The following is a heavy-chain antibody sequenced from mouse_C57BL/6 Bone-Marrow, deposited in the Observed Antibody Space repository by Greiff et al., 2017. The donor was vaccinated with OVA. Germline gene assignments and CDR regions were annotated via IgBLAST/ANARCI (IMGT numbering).Heavy chain of an antibody. Sequence: VQLQQSGAELVRPGTSVKVSCKASGYAFTNYLIEWVKQRPGQGLEWIGVLNPGSGGTNYNEKVKGKATLTADKSSSTAYMQLSSLTSEDSAVYFCARGPYYYGSRWFAYWGQGTLVTVSA. J-gene: IGHJ3*01. V-gene: IGHV1-54*01. CDR1: GYAFTNYL. CDR3: ARGPYYYGSRWFAY. CDR2: LNPGSGGT. D-gene: IGHD1-1*01.